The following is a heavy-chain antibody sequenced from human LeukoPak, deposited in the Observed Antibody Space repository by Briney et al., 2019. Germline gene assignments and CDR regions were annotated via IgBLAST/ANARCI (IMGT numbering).Heavy chain of an antibody. CDR3: ARRPRGSDY. V-gene: IGHV3-48*03. CDR1: GFTFSSYE. D-gene: IGHD1-26*01. J-gene: IGHJ4*02. CDR2: ISSSGSTI. Sequence: GGSLRLSCAASGFTFSSYEMNWVRQAPGKGLEWVSYISSSGSTIYYADSVKGRFTISRDNAKNSLYLQMNSLRAGDTAVYYCARRPRGSDYWGQGTLVTVSS.